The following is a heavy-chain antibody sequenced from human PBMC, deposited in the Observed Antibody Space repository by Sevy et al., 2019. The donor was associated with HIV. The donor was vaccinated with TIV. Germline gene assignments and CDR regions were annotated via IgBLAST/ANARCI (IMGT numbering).Heavy chain of an antibody. CDR2: ISGGGGST. D-gene: IGHD2-15*01. J-gene: IGHJ5*02. Sequence: GGSLRLSCAASGFTFSSYAMSWVRQAPGKGLEWVSAISGGGGSTYYADSVKGRFTISRDNSKNTLYLQLNSLGAEDTAVYYCAKDSYCSGGSCPRNWFDPWGQGTLVTVSS. CDR3: AKDSYCSGGSCPRNWFDP. CDR1: GFTFSSYA. V-gene: IGHV3-23*01.